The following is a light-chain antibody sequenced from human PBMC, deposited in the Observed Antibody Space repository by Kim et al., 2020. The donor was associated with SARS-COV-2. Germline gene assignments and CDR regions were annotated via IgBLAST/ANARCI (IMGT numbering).Light chain of an antibody. CDR2: SAS. CDR1: QDIGNS. J-gene: IGKJ4*01. V-gene: IGKV1-9*01. Sequence: ASVGDRVTITCRASQDIGNSLAWYQQKPGNAPKLLISSASTLQSGVPSRFRGSGSGTDFTLTISSLQAEDLATYYCQQLTTYSLIFGGGTKVDIK. CDR3: QQLTTYSLI.